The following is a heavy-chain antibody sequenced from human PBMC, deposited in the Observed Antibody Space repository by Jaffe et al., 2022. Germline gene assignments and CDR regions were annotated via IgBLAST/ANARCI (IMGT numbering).Heavy chain of an antibody. Sequence: QVQLQESGPGLVKPSQTLSLTCTVSGGSISSGSYYWSWIRQPAGKGLEWIGRIYTSGSTNYNPSLKSRVTISVDTSKNQFSLKLSSVTAADTAVYYCARSPYSSSWLTTGDEYFQHWGQGTLVTVSS. J-gene: IGHJ1*01. CDR2: IYTSGST. D-gene: IGHD6-13*01. V-gene: IGHV4-61*02. CDR1: GGSISSGSYY. CDR3: ARSPYSSSWLTTGDEYFQH.